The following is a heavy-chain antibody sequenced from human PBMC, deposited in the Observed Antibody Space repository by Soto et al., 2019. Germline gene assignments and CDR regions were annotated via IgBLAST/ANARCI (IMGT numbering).Heavy chain of an antibody. CDR3: ARDLGTVVKTPRYNWFDP. J-gene: IGHJ5*02. CDR1: GGSFSGYY. CDR2: INHSGST. D-gene: IGHD2-15*01. Sequence: SETLSLTCAVYGGSFSGYYWSWIRQPPGKGLEWIGEINHSGSTNYNPSLKSRVTISVDTSKNQFSLKLSSVTAADTAVYYCARDLGTVVKTPRYNWFDPWGQGTLVTVSS. V-gene: IGHV4-34*01.